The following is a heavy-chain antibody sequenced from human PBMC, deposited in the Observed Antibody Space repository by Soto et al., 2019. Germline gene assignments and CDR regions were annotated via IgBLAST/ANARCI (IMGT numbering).Heavy chain of an antibody. CDR3: AAGLPPYYDFWSGYSDNYYYYGMDV. Sequence: SVKVSCKASGFTFTSSAVQWVRQARGQRLEWIGWIVVGSGNTNYAQKFQERVTITRDMSTSTAYMELSSLRSEDTAVYYCAAGLPPYYDFWSGYSDNYYYYGMDVWGQGTTVTGS. V-gene: IGHV1-58*01. CDR2: IVVGSGNT. CDR1: GFTFTSSA. D-gene: IGHD3-3*01. J-gene: IGHJ6*02.